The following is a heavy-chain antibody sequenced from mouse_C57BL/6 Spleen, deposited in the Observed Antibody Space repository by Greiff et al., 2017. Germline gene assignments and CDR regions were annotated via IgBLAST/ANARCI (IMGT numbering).Heavy chain of an antibody. J-gene: IGHJ2*01. D-gene: IGHD1-1*01. CDR3: ARPTGVGDVDY. V-gene: IGHV1-64*01. CDR1: GYTFTSYW. CDR2: IHPNSGST. Sequence: QVQLQQSGAELVKPGASVKLSCKASGYTFTSYWMTWVKQRPGQGLEWIGMIHPNSGSTNYNEKFKSKATLTVDKSSSTAYMQLSSLTSEDSAVYYCARPTGVGDVDYWGQGTTLTVSS.